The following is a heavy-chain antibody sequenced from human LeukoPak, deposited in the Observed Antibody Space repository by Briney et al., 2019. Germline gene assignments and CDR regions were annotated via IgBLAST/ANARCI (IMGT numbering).Heavy chain of an antibody. J-gene: IGHJ4*02. CDR1: GFTFSSYW. CDR2: INSDGSTS. CDR3: AKVLHYYDSSGLPLDY. Sequence: GGSLRLSCAASGFTFSSYWMHWVRQAPGKGLVWVSRINSDGSTSEYADSVKGRFTISRDNAKNTLYLQMNSLRAEDTAVYYCAKVLHYYDSSGLPLDYWGQGTLVTVSS. D-gene: IGHD3-22*01. V-gene: IGHV3-74*03.